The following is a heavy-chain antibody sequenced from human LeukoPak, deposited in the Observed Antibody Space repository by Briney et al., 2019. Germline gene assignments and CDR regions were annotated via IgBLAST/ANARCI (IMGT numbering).Heavy chain of an antibody. V-gene: IGHV5-51*01. CDR2: IYPGDSDR. J-gene: IGHJ6*02. D-gene: IGHD6-13*01. CDR1: GYTFTSYW. CDR3: VVQAALGTSGV. Sequence: GESLKISCKGSGYTFTSYWIAWVRQMPGKGLEWMGNIYPGDSDRRYSPSFQGLVTISADKPVSTAYLQWSSLRASDTAIYYCVVQAALGTSGVWGQGTTVTVSS.